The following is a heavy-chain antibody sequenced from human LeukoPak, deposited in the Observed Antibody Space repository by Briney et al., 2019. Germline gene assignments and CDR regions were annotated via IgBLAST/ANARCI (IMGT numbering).Heavy chain of an antibody. D-gene: IGHD1-1*01. CDR3: ARRWYSWHDHAFDI. CDR1: GGSISSYY. Sequence: SETLSLTCTVSGGSISSYYWGWIRQPPGKGLEWIGYIYTSGSTNYNPSLKSRVAISVDTSKNQFSLTLSSVTAADTAVYYCARRWYSWHDHAFDIWGQGTMVTVSS. V-gene: IGHV4-4*09. J-gene: IGHJ3*02. CDR2: IYTSGST.